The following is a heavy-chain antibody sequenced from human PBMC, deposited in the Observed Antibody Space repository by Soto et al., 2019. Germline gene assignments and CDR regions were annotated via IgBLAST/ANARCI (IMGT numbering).Heavy chain of an antibody. V-gene: IGHV4-34*01. CDR3: ARDKITGLFDY. D-gene: IGHD2-8*02. Sequence: QVQLQQWGAGLLKPSETLSLTCAVYGGSFSGYYWTWIRQPPGTGLEWIGEINHSGRTNYNPSLKSRVTISVDTSKTPFSLKLTSVTAADTAVYYCARDKITGLFDYWGQGTLVTVSS. CDR2: INHSGRT. J-gene: IGHJ4*02. CDR1: GGSFSGYY.